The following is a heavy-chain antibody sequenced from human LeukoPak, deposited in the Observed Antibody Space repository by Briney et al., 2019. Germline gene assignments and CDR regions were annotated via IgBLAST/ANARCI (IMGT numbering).Heavy chain of an antibody. V-gene: IGHV3-48*03. CDR3: ARDRYYGSGTFDY. CDR2: ISGSGSTI. Sequence: GGSLRLSCAASGFTFSSYEMNWVRQAPGKGLEWVSYISGSGSTINYADSVKGRFTISRDNAKNSLYLQMNSLRDEDPAFYYCARDRYYGSGTFDYWGQGTLVTVSS. D-gene: IGHD3-10*01. J-gene: IGHJ4*02. CDR1: GFTFSSYE.